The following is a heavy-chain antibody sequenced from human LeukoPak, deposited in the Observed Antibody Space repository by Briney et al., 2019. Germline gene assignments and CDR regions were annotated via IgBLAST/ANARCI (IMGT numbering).Heavy chain of an antibody. J-gene: IGHJ3*02. V-gene: IGHV1-2*02. D-gene: IGHD2-2*01. CDR2: INPNSGGT. CDR3: ARDLVPADSPWAFDI. Sequence: GASVKVSCKASGYTFTGYYMHWVRQAPGQGLEWMGWINPNSGGTNYAQKFQGRVTMTRDTSISTAYMELSRLRSDDTAVYYCARDLVPADSPWAFDIWGQGTMVTVSS. CDR1: GYTFTGYY.